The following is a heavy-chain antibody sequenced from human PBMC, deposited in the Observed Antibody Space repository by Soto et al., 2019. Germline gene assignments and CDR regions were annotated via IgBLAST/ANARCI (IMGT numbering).Heavy chain of an antibody. CDR3: AKDHGVQSGPVR. V-gene: IGHV3-23*01. Sequence: PVGSLRLSCAASGFTFSSYWMHWVRQAPGKGLVWVSGISGSGGSTYYADSVKGRFTISRDNSKNTLYLQMNSLRAEDTAVYYCAKDHGVQSGPVRWGQGTLVTVSS. CDR2: ISGSGGST. D-gene: IGHD3-3*01. CDR1: GFTFSSYW. J-gene: IGHJ4*02.